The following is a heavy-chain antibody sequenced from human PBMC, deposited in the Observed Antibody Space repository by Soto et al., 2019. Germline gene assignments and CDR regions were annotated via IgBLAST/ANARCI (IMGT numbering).Heavy chain of an antibody. D-gene: IGHD2-2*01. Sequence: GGSLRLSCAASGFTFRSYSVNWVRQAPGKGLEWVSSISSSSSYIYYADSVKGRFTISRDNAKNSLYLQMNSLRAEDTAVYYCASSDCSSTSCSRRWFDPWGQGALVTVSS. CDR3: ASSDCSSTSCSRRWFDP. CDR2: ISSSSSYI. CDR1: GFTFRSYS. V-gene: IGHV3-21*01. J-gene: IGHJ5*02.